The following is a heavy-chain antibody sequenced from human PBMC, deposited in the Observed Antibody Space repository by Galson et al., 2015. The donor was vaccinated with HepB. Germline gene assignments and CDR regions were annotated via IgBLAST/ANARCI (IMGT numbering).Heavy chain of an antibody. Sequence: SLRLSCAASGFTFSNYAMHWVRQAPGKGLEWVADISYDGINKDYVDSVKGRLTVSRDNSKNTLYLQMNSLRVEDTAVYYCGRIDGSGNDHWGQGALVTVSS. D-gene: IGHD3-10*01. CDR1: GFTFSNYA. CDR2: ISYDGINK. J-gene: IGHJ4*02. V-gene: IGHV3-30-3*01. CDR3: GRIDGSGNDH.